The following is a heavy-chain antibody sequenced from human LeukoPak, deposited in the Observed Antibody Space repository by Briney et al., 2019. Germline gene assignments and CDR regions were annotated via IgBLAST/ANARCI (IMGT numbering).Heavy chain of an antibody. CDR2: INPNSGGT. J-gene: IGHJ4*02. D-gene: IGHD2-21*02. CDR3: ARVPCGGDCYFDY. CDR1: GYTFTGYY. Sequence: ASVKVSCEASGYTFTGYYMHWVRQAPGQGLEWMGWINPNSGGTNYAQKFQGRVTMTRDTSISTAYMELSRLRSDDTAVYYCARVPCGGDCYFDYWGQGTLVTVSS. V-gene: IGHV1-2*02.